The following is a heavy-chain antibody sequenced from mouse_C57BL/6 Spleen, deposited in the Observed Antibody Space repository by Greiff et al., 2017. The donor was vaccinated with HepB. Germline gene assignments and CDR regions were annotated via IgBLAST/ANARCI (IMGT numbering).Heavy chain of an antibody. CDR3: ARQDYYGNYDAMDY. Sequence: EVNLVESGGDLVKPGGSLKLSCAASGFTFSSYGMSWVRQTPDKRLEWVATISSGGSYTYYPDSVKGRFTISRDNAKNTLYLQMSSLKSEDTAMYYCARQDYYGNYDAMDYWGQGTSVTVSS. CDR2: ISSGGSYT. D-gene: IGHD2-1*01. CDR1: GFTFSSYG. V-gene: IGHV5-6*01. J-gene: IGHJ4*01.